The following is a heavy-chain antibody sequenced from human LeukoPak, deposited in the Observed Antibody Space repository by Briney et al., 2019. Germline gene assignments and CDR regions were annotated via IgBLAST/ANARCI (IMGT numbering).Heavy chain of an antibody. CDR3: AKDPYSNCDSYYSYMND. D-gene: IGHD4-11*01. CDR2: IRYDGHIK. CDR1: GFTFSTYG. Sequence: GGSLRLSCAASGFTFSTYGMHWVRQAPGKGREWVSFIRYDGHIKYYVDSVKGRFTISRDNSKNTLYLQMNSLRLEDTALYYCAKDPYSNCDSYYSYMNDWGKRTSVTVSS. V-gene: IGHV3-30*02. J-gene: IGHJ6*03.